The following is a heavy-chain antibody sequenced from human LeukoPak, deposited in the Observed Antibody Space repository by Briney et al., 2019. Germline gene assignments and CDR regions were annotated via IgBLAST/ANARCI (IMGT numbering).Heavy chain of an antibody. CDR1: GFTFSSYG. Sequence: GGTLRLSCAASGFTFSSYGMSWVRQAPGKGLEWISSISGSGGSTYYAASVKGRFTISRDNSKNTLYLQMNSLRAEDTAVYYCAKGENYYYDSSGYSLSYWGQGTLVTVSS. D-gene: IGHD3-22*01. J-gene: IGHJ4*02. CDR2: ISGSGGST. CDR3: AKGENYYYDSSGYSLSY. V-gene: IGHV3-23*01.